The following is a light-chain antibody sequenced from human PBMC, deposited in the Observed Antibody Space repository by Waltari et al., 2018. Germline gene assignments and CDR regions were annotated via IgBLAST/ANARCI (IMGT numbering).Light chain of an antibody. J-gene: IGLJ2*01. Sequence: QSALTQPASVSGSPGQSITISCTGTSSDVGGYNYVSWYQQHPGKGPKLMIYEVSNRPSGVSNRFPGSKSGNTASLTISGLQAEDEADYYCSSYTSSSTVVFGGGTKLTVL. CDR2: EVS. CDR3: SSYTSSSTVV. CDR1: SSDVGGYNY. V-gene: IGLV2-14*01.